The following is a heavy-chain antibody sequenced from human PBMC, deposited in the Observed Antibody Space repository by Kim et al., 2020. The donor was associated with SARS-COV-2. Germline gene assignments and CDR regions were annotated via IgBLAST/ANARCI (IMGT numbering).Heavy chain of an antibody. CDR3: TTLGGLRFLEWLSTAGYYYYYMAV. V-gene: IGHV3-15*01. CDR1: GFTFSNAW. D-gene: IGHD3-3*01. J-gene: IGHJ6*03. CDR2: IKSKTDGGTT. Sequence: GGSLRLSCAASGFTFSNAWMSWVRQAPGKGREWVGRIKSKTDGGTTDYAAPVKGRFTISRDDSKNTLYLQMNSLKTEDTAVYYCTTLGGLRFLEWLSTAGYYYYYMAVWGKGTPVTVSS.